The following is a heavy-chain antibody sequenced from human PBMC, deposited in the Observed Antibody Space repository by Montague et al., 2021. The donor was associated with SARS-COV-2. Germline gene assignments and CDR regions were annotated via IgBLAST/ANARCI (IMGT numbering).Heavy chain of an antibody. J-gene: IGHJ4*02. D-gene: IGHD3-22*01. CDR1: GGSISSYY. CDR2: IYYSGST. Sequence: SETLSLTCTVSGGSISSYYWSWIRQPPGKGLEWIGYIYYSGSTNYNPSLKSRVTISVDTSKNQFSLKLSSVTAADTAVYYRAGDSHYYDSSGHFDYWGQGTLVTVSS. V-gene: IGHV4-59*13. CDR3: AGDSHYYDSSGHFDY.